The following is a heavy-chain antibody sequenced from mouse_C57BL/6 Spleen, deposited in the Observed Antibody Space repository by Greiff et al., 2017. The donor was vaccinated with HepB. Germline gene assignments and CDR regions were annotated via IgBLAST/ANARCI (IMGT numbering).Heavy chain of an antibody. CDR2: IYPGDGDT. CDR1: GYAFSSSW. D-gene: IGHD2-4*01. CDR3: AKYYDYDEGGYYFDY. Sequence: VKLQESGPELVKPGASVKISCKASGYAFSSSWMNWVKQRPGKGLEWIGRIYPGDGDTNYNGKFKGKATLTADKSSSTAYMQLSSLTSEDSAVYFCAKYYDYDEGGYYFDYWGQGTTLTVSS. V-gene: IGHV1-82*01. J-gene: IGHJ2*01.